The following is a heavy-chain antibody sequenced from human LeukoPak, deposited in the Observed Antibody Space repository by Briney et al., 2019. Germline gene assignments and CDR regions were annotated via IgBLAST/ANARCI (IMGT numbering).Heavy chain of an antibody. D-gene: IGHD2-15*01. Sequence: GESLKISCKGSGYSFTSYWIGWVRQMPGKGLEWMGIIYPGDSDTRYSPSFQGQVTISADKSISTAYLQWSRLKASDTAMYYCARHEGCSGGGPAGPFGGSCYSGWFDPWGQGTLVTVSS. CDR3: ARHEGCSGGGPAGPFGGSCYSGWFDP. CDR1: GYSFTSYW. J-gene: IGHJ5*02. CDR2: IYPGDSDT. V-gene: IGHV5-51*01.